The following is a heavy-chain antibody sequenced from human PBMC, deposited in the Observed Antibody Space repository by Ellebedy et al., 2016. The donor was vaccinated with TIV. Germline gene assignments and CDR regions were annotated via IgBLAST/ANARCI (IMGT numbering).Heavy chain of an antibody. CDR1: GFTFSSYA. CDR2: ISYDGSNK. J-gene: IGHJ4*02. Sequence: SLKISCAASGFTFSSYAMHWVRQAPGKGLEWVAVISYDGSNKYYADSVKGRFTISRDNSKNTLYLQMNSLRAEDTAVYYCAREYMVRGVMFDYWGQGTLVTVSS. D-gene: IGHD3-10*01. CDR3: AREYMVRGVMFDY. V-gene: IGHV3-30*01.